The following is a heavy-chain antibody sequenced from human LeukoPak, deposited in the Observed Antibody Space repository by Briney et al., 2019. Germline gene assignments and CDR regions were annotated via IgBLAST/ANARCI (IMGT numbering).Heavy chain of an antibody. V-gene: IGHV3-7*01. Sequence: GGSLRLSCAASGFTFSNYWMSWVRQAPGKGLEWVANIKQDRSEKYYVDSVKGRFTISRDNAKNSLYLQMTSLRAEDTAVYYCARLGARSGSYDYWGQGTLVTVSS. CDR3: ARLGARSGSYDY. J-gene: IGHJ4*02. D-gene: IGHD3-10*01. CDR1: GFTFSNYW. CDR2: IKQDRSEK.